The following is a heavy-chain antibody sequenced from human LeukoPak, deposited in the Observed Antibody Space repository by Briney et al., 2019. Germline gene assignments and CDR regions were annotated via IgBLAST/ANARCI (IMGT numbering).Heavy chain of an antibody. CDR3: AKDRGPLLLWFGELFD. Sequence: PGGSLRLSCAASGFTFSSYAMSWVRQAPGKGLEWVAFIRYDGSNKYYADSVKGRFTISRDNSKNTLYLQMNSLRAEDTAVYYCAKDRGPLLLWFGELFDWGQGTLVTVSS. CDR1: GFTFSSYA. J-gene: IGHJ4*02. V-gene: IGHV3-30*02. CDR2: IRYDGSNK. D-gene: IGHD3-10*01.